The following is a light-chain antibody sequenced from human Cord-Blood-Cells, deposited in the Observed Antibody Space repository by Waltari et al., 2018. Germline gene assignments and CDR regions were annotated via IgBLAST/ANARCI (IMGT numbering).Light chain of an antibody. V-gene: IGLV1-47*01. J-gene: IGLJ3*02. CDR3: AAWDDSLSGRV. CDR2: RNN. Sequence: QSVLTQPPSASGTPGQRVTISCSGSSSTIGRNYVYWYQQPPGTAPKLLIYRNNQRPSGVPDRFSGSKSGTSASLAISGLRSEDEADYYCAAWDDSLSGRVFGGGTKLTVL. CDR1: SSTIGRNY.